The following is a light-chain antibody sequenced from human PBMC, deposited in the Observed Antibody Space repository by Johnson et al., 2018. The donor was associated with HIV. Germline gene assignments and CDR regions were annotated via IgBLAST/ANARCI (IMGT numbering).Light chain of an antibody. Sequence: QSVLTQPPSVSAAPGQKVTIYCSGSSSNVGNNYVSWYQQLPGTAPKLLIYENNKRPSGIPDRFSGSKSGPSATLGITGLPTGDEADYYCGTWDSSLSAGVFGTVTKVTVL. J-gene: IGLJ1*01. CDR2: ENN. CDR3: GTWDSSLSAGV. V-gene: IGLV1-51*02. CDR1: SSNVGNNY.